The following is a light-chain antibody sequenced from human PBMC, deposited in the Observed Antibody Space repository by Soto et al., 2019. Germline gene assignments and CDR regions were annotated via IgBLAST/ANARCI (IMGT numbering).Light chain of an antibody. J-gene: IGKJ1*01. CDR3: QQYNSYSRT. CDR1: QSISCW. Sequence: DIQMTQSPSTLSACVGDRVTITCRSSQSISCWLAWYQQKPGKAPKLLIYKASSLESGVPSRFSGSGSGTEFTLTISSLQPDDFATYYCQQYNSYSRTFGQGTKVEIK. V-gene: IGKV1-5*03. CDR2: KAS.